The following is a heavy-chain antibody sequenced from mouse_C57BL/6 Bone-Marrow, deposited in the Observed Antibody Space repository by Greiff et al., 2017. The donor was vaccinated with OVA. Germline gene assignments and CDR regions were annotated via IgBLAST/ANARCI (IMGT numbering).Heavy chain of an antibody. J-gene: IGHJ1*03. V-gene: IGHV5-4*01. Sequence: EVNLVESGGGLVKPGGSLKLSCAASGFTFSSYAMSWVRQTPEKRLEWVATISDGGSYTYYPDNVKGRFTISRDNAKNNLYLQMSHLKSEDTAMYYCARDSPSDGYYLYWYFDVWGTGTTVTVSS. CDR1: GFTFSSYA. CDR2: ISDGGSYT. CDR3: ARDSPSDGYYLYWYFDV. D-gene: IGHD2-3*01.